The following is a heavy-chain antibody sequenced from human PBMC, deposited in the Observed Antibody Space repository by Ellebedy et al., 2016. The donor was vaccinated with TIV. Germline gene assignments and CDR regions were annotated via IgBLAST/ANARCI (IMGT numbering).Heavy chain of an antibody. CDR2: IYYDGSIK. V-gene: IGHV3-33*01. Sequence: GGSLRLSCAASGFTFGSYGMHRVRQAPGKGLEWVAVIYYDGSIKYYADSVKGRFTISRDNSKNTLYLEMNSLTAGDTALYYCARDDDSYGLFKYWGQGTLVTVSS. CDR1: GFTFGSYG. J-gene: IGHJ4*02. D-gene: IGHD5-18*01. CDR3: ARDDDSYGLFKY.